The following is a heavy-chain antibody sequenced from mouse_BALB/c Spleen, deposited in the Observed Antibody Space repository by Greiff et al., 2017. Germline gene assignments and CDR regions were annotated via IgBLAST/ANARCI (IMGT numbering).Heavy chain of an antibody. CDR1: GFSLSTSGMG. V-gene: IGHV8-12*01. CDR2: IYWDDDK. Sequence: QVTLKVSGPGILQPSQTLSLTCSFSGFSLSTSGMGVSWIRQPSGKGLEWLAHIYWDDDKRYNPSLKSRLTISKDTSSNQVFLKITSVDTTDTATYYCARREIDGYYGYAMDYWGQGTSVTVSS. D-gene: IGHD2-3*01. J-gene: IGHJ4*01. CDR3: ARREIDGYYGYAMDY.